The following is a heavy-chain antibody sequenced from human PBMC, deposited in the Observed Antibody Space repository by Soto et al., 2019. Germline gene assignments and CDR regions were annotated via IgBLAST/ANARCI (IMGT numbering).Heavy chain of an antibody. D-gene: IGHD3-10*01. Sequence: PGGSLRLSCAASGFTFSNYAMSWVRQAPGKGLEWISAISGGGGTTYSADSVQGRFTISRDNFKNTLYLQINSLRADDTAVYYCAKVGVRGVPSYFSMGVWGQGTTVTVSS. J-gene: IGHJ6*02. CDR2: ISGGGGTT. V-gene: IGHV3-23*01. CDR3: AKVGVRGVPSYFSMGV. CDR1: GFTFSNYA.